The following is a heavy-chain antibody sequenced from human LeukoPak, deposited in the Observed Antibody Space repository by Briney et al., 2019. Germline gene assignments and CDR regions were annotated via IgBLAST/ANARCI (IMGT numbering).Heavy chain of an antibody. CDR1: GFTFSSYA. J-gene: IGHJ5*02. D-gene: IGHD3-10*01. CDR2: ISYDGSNK. CDR3: ARGRRVTTMVRGVIIVSVWFDP. V-gene: IGHV3-30*04. Sequence: PGGSLRLSCAASGFTFSSYAMHWVRQAPGKGLEWVAVISYDGSNKYYADSVKGRFTIFRDNSKNTLYLQMNSLRAEDTAVYYCARGRRVTTMVRGVIIVSVWFDPWGQGTLVTVSS.